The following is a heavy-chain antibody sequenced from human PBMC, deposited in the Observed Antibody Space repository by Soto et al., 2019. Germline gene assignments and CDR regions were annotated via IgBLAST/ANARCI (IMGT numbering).Heavy chain of an antibody. CDR1: SGSISSSNW. D-gene: IGHD3-10*01. V-gene: IGHV4-4*02. Sequence: QVQLQESGPGLVKPSGTLSLTCAVSSGSISSSNWWSWVRQPPGKELEWIGEIYHSGSTNYNPSLKSRVTISVDKSKNQFSLKLSSVTAADTAVYYCARVPQEVVRGVICFRWFDPWGQGTLVTVSS. J-gene: IGHJ5*02. CDR2: IYHSGST. CDR3: ARVPQEVVRGVICFRWFDP.